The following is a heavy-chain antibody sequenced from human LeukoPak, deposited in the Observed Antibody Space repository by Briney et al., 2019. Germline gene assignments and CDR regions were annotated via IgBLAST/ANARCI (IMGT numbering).Heavy chain of an antibody. Sequence: PGGSLRLSCAASGFTFSSYAMHWVRQAPGKGLEWVAVISYDGSNKYYADSVKGRFTISRDNSKNTLYLQMNSLRAEDTAVYYCVDIVVVPAAATSDYWGQGTLVTVSS. CDR2: ISYDGSNK. CDR3: VDIVVVPAAATSDY. V-gene: IGHV3-30-3*01. D-gene: IGHD2-2*01. CDR1: GFTFSSYA. J-gene: IGHJ4*02.